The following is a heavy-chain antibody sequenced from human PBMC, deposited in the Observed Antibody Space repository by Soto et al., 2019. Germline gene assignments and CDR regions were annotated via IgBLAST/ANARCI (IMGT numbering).Heavy chain of an antibody. CDR3: VRVPSSGPAAICYYYGMDV. Sequence: SETLSLTCTVSDGSISSYYWRWIRQPQEKRQERIGYIYYSGSTNYNLFLKSRVTISVDTSKNQFSLKLSSVTAADTAVYYCVRVPSSGPAAICYYYGMDVWGQGTTVTVSS. D-gene: IGHD2-2*01. CDR1: DGSISSYY. CDR2: IYYSGST. J-gene: IGHJ6*02. V-gene: IGHV4-59*01.